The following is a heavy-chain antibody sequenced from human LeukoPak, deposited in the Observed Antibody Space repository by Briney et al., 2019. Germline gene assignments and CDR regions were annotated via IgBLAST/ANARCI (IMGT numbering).Heavy chain of an antibody. CDR3: AYGMDV. J-gene: IGHJ6*02. Sequence: PSETLSLTCAVYGGSFSGYYWSWIRQPPGKGLEWIGYIYYSGSTNYNPSLRSRVTISVDTSKNQFSLKLSSVTAADTAVYYCAYGMDVWGQGTTVTVSS. CDR2: IYYSGST. V-gene: IGHV4-59*08. CDR1: GGSFSGYY.